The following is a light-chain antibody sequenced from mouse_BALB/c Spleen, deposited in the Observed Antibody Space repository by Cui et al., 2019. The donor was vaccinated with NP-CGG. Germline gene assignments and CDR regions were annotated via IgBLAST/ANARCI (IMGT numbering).Light chain of an antibody. CDR1: TGAVTTSNY. CDR3: ALWYSNHWV. V-gene: IGLV1*01. Sequence: QAVVSHESALTTSPGETVTLTCRSSTGAVTTSNYANWVQEKPDHLFTGLIGGTNNRAPGVPARFSGSLIGDKAALTITGAQTEDEAIYFCALWYSNHWVFGGGTKLTV. CDR2: GTN. J-gene: IGLJ1*01.